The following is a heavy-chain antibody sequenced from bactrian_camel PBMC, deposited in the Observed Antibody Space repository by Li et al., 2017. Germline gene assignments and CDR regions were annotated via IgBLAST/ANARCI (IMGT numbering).Heavy chain of an antibody. V-gene: IGHV3-1*01. J-gene: IGHJ4*01. Sequence: DVQLVESGGGLVQPGGSLRLSCGASGFTFDAYGMGWVRQAPGKGLEWISAISWSGASTNYAPSVKGQFTISQDSAENAVYLQMNSLKVEDTAMYYCAAGKAFRLYRGSWLSPDEYEYWGQGTQVTVS. CDR1: GFTFDAYG. CDR3: AAGKAFRLYRGSWLSPDEYEY. D-gene: IGHD6*01. CDR2: ISWSGAST.